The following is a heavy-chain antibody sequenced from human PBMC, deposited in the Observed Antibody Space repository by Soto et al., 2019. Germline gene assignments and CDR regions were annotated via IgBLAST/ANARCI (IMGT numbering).Heavy chain of an antibody. D-gene: IGHD6-13*01. V-gene: IGHV1-2*04. J-gene: IGHJ4*02. CDR3: ARAPDRIAAAGTYYFDY. CDR2: INPNSGGT. Sequence: ASVKVSCKASGYTFPGYYMHWVRQAPGQGLEWMGWINPNSGGTNYAQKFQGWVTMTRDTSISTAYMELSRLRSDDTAVYYCARAPDRIAAAGTYYFDYWGQGTLVTVSS. CDR1: GYTFPGYY.